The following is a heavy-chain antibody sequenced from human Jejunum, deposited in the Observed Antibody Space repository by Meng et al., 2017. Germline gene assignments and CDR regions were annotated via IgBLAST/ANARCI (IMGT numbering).Heavy chain of an antibody. CDR3: ARGGPGEGEGIAY. J-gene: IGHJ4*01. Sequence: GGSLRLSCAASGFIFSTYGMNWVRQAPGKGLVWVALIKSDGSKTCYADSVKGRFTVSRDNSKNMVHLQINSLRLQDTALYYCARGGPGEGEGIAYWGQGTLVTVSS. CDR2: IKSDGSKT. CDR1: GFIFSTYG. D-gene: IGHD3-16*02. V-gene: IGHV3-30*03.